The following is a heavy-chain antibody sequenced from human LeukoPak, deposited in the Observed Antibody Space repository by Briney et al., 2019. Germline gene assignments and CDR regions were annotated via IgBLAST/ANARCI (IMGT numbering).Heavy chain of an antibody. CDR2: IRSKTYGGTT. CDR3: ARDFSTSSRDYFDC. J-gene: IGHJ4*02. V-gene: IGHV3-49*03. Sequence: GGSLRLSCTASGFTFGDYALSWFRQAPGKGLEWVGIIRSKTYGGTTEYAASVKGRFTISRDDSKSIAYLQMNSLKTEDTAVYYCARDFSTSSRDYFDCWGQGTLVTVSS. D-gene: IGHD6-6*01. CDR1: GFTFGDYA.